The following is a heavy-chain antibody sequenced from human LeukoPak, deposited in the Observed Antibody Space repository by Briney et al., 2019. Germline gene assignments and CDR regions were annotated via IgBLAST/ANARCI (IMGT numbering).Heavy chain of an antibody. D-gene: IGHD6-19*01. J-gene: IGHJ4*02. Sequence: PWGSLRLSCAGSGFIFNNYAMHWVRQPPGEGLEWVSGISWNSGTIDYADSVRGRFTISRDNAKNSLYLQMDSLRVEDTAFYYCAKDNRRHYTSGPNPDSLHWGQGALVTVSS. CDR1: GFIFNNYA. CDR2: ISWNSGTI. V-gene: IGHV3-9*01. CDR3: AKDNRRHYTSGPNPDSLH.